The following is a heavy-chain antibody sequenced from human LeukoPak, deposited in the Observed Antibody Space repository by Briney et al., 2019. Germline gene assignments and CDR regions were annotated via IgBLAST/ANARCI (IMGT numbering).Heavy chain of an antibody. CDR1: GYTFTSYD. CDR3: ARDAPVGYCSSTSCYRDYYYYGMDV. D-gene: IGHD2-2*02. CDR2: MNPNSGNT. Sequence: ASVKVSCKASGYTFTSYDINWVRQATGQGLEWMGWMNPNSGNTGYAQKLQGRVTMTTDTSTSTAYMELRSLRSDDTAVYYCARDAPVGYCSSTSCYRDYYYYGMDVWGQGTTVTVSS. J-gene: IGHJ6*02. V-gene: IGHV1-8*01.